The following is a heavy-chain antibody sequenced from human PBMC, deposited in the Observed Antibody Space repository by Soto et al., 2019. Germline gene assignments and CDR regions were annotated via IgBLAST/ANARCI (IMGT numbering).Heavy chain of an antibody. V-gene: IGHV1-69*13. J-gene: IGHJ4*02. CDR1: GGTFSSYA. CDR2: IIPIFGTA. CDR3: ARDGVDYGDTRGFDY. Sequence: ASVKVSCKASGGTFSSYAISWVRQAPGQGLEWMGGIIPIFGTANYAQKFQGRVTITADESTSTAYMELSSLRSEDTAVYYCARDGVDYGDTRGFDYWGQGTLVTVSS. D-gene: IGHD4-17*01.